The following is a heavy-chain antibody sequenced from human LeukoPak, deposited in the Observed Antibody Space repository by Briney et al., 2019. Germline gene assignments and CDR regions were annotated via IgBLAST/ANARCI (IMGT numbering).Heavy chain of an antibody. CDR3: AKDRSIVLMVYAISY. D-gene: IGHD2-8*01. V-gene: IGHV3-53*05. Sequence: GGSLRLSCAASGFTVSSNYMSWVRQAPGKGLEWVSVIHSDGRTYYADSVKGRFTISRDNSKNTLYLQMNSLRAEDTAVYYCAKDRSIVLMVYAISYWGQGTLVTVSS. CDR2: IHSDGRT. CDR1: GFTVSSNY. J-gene: IGHJ4*02.